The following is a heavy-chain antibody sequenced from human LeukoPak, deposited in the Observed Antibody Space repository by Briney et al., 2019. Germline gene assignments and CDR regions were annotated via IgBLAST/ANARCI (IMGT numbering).Heavy chain of an antibody. CDR3: ARVGYCSGGSCYGPHYMDV. CDR2: INPNSGGT. J-gene: IGHJ6*03. Sequence: ASVKVSCKASGYTFTRYYMHWVRQAPGQGLEWMGWINPNSGGTNYAQKLQGRVTMTTDTSTSTAYMELRSLRSDDTAVYYCARVGYCSGGSCYGPHYMDVWGKGTTVTISS. V-gene: IGHV1-2*02. D-gene: IGHD2-15*01. CDR1: GYTFTRYY.